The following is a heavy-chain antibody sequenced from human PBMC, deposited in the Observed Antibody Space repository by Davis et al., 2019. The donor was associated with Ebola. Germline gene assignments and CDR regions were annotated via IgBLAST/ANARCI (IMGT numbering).Heavy chain of an antibody. V-gene: IGHV1-2*02. CDR1: VYTFPGYY. CDR2: INPNSGGT. D-gene: IGHD6-13*01. Sequence: ASVQVSCKASVYTFPGYYIHWVRQAPGQGLEWMGWINPNSGGTNYAQKFQGRVTMTRDTSISTAYMELSRLRSDDTAVYYCAREHIVSGSSWTGVENEYWGQGTLVTVSS. J-gene: IGHJ4*02. CDR3: AREHIVSGSSWTGVENEY.